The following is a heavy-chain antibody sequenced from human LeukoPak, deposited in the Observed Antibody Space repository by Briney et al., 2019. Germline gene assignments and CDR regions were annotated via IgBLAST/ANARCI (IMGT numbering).Heavy chain of an antibody. J-gene: IGHJ4*02. V-gene: IGHV1-2*06. CDR1: GYTFTGYY. D-gene: IGHD3-22*01. CDR3: ARGYYDSSGYYLY. CDR2: INPNSGGT. Sequence: ASEKVSCKASGYTFTGYYMHWVRQAPGQGLEWMGRINPNSGGTNYAQEFQGRVTMTRDTSISTAYMELSRLRPDDTAVYYCARGYYDSSGYYLYWGQGTLVTVSS.